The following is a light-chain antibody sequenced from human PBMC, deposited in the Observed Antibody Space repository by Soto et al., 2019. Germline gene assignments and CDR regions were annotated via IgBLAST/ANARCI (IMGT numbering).Light chain of an antibody. CDR1: SSDVGGYKY. V-gene: IGLV2-11*01. CDR3: CSYAGSYIYV. J-gene: IGLJ1*01. Sequence: QSALTQPRSVSGSPGQSVTISCTGTSSDVGGYKYVSWYQQHPGKAPKLMIYDVSKRPPGVPDRVSGSKSGNTASLTISGLQAEDEADYYCCSYAGSYIYVFGTGTKLTVL. CDR2: DVS.